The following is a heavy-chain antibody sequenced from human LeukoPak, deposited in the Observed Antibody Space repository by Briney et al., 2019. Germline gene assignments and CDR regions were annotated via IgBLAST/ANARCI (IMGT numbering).Heavy chain of an antibody. CDR1: GGSISSSYYY. D-gene: IGHD3-9*01. J-gene: IGHJ6*02. Sequence: KPSETLSLTCTVSGGSISSSYYYWGWIRQPPGKGLEWIGSIYYSGSTYYNPSLKSRVTISVDTSKNQFSLKLSSVTAADTAVYYCARFGGDFDWLLSFMDVWGQGTTVTVSS. CDR3: ARFGGDFDWLLSFMDV. V-gene: IGHV4-39*01. CDR2: IYYSGST.